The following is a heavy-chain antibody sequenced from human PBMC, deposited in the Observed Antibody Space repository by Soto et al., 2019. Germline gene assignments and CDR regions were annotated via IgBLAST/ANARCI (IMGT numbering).Heavy chain of an antibody. CDR2: ISGSGGST. CDR1: GFTFSSYA. J-gene: IGHJ4*02. D-gene: IGHD6-19*01. Sequence: GGSLRLSCAASGFTFSSYAMSWVRQAPGKGLEWVSAISGSGGSTYYADSVKGRFTISRDNSKNTLYLQMNSLRAEDTAVYYCTIIAVAGSGGHFDYWGQGTLVTVSS. V-gene: IGHV3-23*01. CDR3: TIIAVAGSGGHFDY.